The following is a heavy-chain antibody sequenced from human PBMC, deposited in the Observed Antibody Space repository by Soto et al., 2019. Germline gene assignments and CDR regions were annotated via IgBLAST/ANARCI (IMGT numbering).Heavy chain of an antibody. CDR2: IYHSGST. D-gene: IGHD3-10*01. J-gene: IGHJ6*02. Sequence: SETLSLTCAVSGGSISSGNWWSWVRQPPGKGLEWIGEIYHSGSTNYNPSLKSRVTISVDKSKNQFSLKLSSVTAADTAVYYCARDRRERYGSGSYFYYGMDVWGQGTTVTVSS. V-gene: IGHV4-4*02. CDR1: GGSISSGNW. CDR3: ARDRRERYGSGSYFYYGMDV.